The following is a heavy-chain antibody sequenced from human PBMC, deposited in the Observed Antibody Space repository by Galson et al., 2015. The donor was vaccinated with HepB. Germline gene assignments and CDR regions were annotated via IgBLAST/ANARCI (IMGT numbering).Heavy chain of an antibody. CDR1: GFTFSGYA. J-gene: IGHJ4*02. CDR2: ISSNGKIT. CDR3: GRRSLNGGFIDF. V-gene: IGHV3-64*02. D-gene: IGHD4-23*01. Sequence: SLRLSCAASGFTFSGYAIHWVRQAPGKGLEYVSSISSNGKITYHADSVKGRFTVSRDNSKNTVFLQMGSLRSDDMAVYYCGRRSLNGGFIDFWGQGTLVTVSS.